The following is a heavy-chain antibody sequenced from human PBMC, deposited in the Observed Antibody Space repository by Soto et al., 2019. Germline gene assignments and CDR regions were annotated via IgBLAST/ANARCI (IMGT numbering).Heavy chain of an antibody. V-gene: IGHV3-23*01. Sequence: EVQLLESGGGLVQPGGSLRLSCAASGFTFSSYAMSWVRQAPGKGLEWVSAISGSGGSTYYADSVKGRFTISRDNSKNTLYLQMNSLRAEDTAVYYCAKDSWAYCGGLCAFDIWGQGTMVTVSS. CDR1: GFTFSSYA. D-gene: IGHD2-21*01. CDR2: ISGSGGST. CDR3: AKDSWAYCGGLCAFDI. J-gene: IGHJ3*02.